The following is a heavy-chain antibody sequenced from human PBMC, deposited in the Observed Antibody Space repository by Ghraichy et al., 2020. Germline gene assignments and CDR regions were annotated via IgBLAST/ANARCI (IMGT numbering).Heavy chain of an antibody. V-gene: IGHV3-30*18. CDR2: ISDDGHDE. D-gene: IGHD3-16*02. J-gene: IGHJ6*02. CDR1: GFIFSHYG. Sequence: GGSLRLSCTASGFIFSHYGLHWVRQAPGKGLEWVARISDDGHDENSADSVKGRFTISRADSKKTLYLQMNSLRAEATALYYFVKDQKFMFGGAIVTPPGMDVWGQGATVTVSS. CDR3: VKDQKFMFGGAIVTPPGMDV.